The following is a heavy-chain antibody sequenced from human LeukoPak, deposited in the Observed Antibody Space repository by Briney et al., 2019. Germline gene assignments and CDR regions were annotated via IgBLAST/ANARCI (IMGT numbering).Heavy chain of an antibody. D-gene: IGHD3-22*01. V-gene: IGHV3-15*01. CDR1: GFTFSNAW. CDR3: SYYYDSSGYATFDY. J-gene: IGHJ4*02. Sequence: GGSLRLSCAASGFTFSNAWMSWVRQAPGKGLEWVGRIKSKTDGGTTDYAAPVKGRFTISRDDSKNTLYLQMNSLKTEDTAVYYCSYYYDSSGYATFDYWGQGTLVTVSS. CDR2: IKSKTDGGTT.